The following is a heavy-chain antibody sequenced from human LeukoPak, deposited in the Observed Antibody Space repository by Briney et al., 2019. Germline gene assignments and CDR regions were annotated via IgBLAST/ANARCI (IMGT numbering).Heavy chain of an antibody. CDR3: ARERGGSCSSTSCYTFRFDP. V-gene: IGHV1-69*13. D-gene: IGHD2-2*02. CDR1: GGTFSSYA. CDR2: IIPIFGTA. Sequence: SVKVSCKASGGTFSSYAISWVRQAPGQGLEWMGGIIPIFGTANYAQKFQGRVTITADESTSTAYMELSSLRSEDTAVYYCARERGGSCSSTSCYTFRFDPWGQGTLVTVSS. J-gene: IGHJ5*02.